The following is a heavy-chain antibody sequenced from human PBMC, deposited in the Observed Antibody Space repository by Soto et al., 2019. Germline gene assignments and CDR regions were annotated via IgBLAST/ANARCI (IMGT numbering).Heavy chain of an antibody. D-gene: IGHD3-22*01. CDR2: ISGSGGST. CDR1: GFTFSNYA. CDR3: TRHSLNYYDSSGPVDYGMDV. Sequence: GGSLRLSCAASGFTFSNYAVTWVRQAPGKGLEWVSTISGSGGSTYYADSVKGRFTISRDDSKNTAYLQMNSLKTEDTAVYYCTRHSLNYYDSSGPVDYGMDVWGQGTTVTVSS. V-gene: IGHV3-23*01. J-gene: IGHJ6*02.